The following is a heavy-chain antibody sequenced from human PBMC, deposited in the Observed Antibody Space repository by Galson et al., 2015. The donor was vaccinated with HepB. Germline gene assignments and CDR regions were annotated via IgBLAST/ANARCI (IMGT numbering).Heavy chain of an antibody. CDR2: ISAYNGNT. D-gene: IGHD5-18*01. Sequence: SVKVSCKASGYTLTSYGISWVRQAPGQGLEWMGWISAYNGNTNYAQKLQGRVTMTTNTSTSTAYMELRSLRSDDTAVYYCARGGYSYGYPYYGMDVWGQGTTVTVSS. CDR3: ARGGYSYGYPYYGMDV. CDR1: GYTLTSYG. V-gene: IGHV1-18*01. J-gene: IGHJ6*02.